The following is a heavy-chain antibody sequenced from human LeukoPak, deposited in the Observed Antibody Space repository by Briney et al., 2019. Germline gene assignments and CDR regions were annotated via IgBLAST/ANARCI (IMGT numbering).Heavy chain of an antibody. CDR2: INPNSGGT. D-gene: IGHD2-2*02. J-gene: IGHJ6*02. Sequence: GASVTVCCKASGYTFTGYYMHWVRQAPGQGLEWMGCINPNSGGTNYAQKFQGRVTMTRDTSISTAYMELSRLRSDDTAAYYCARDYCSSTSCYKYYYGMDVWGQGTTVTVSS. CDR3: ARDYCSSTSCYKYYYGMDV. CDR1: GYTFTGYY. V-gene: IGHV1-2*02.